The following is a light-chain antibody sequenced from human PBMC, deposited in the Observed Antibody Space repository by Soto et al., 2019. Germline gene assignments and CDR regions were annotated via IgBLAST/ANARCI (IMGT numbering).Light chain of an antibody. V-gene: IGLV2-14*03. J-gene: IGLJ1*01. CDR2: EVS. CDR1: SSDFGGYNY. CDR3: SSYTSSSTPYV. Sequence: QSVLTQPASVSGSPGQSITISCTGTSSDFGGYNYVSWYQQHPGKAPKLMIYEVSNRPSGDSDRFSGSKSGNTASLTISGLQAEDEADYYCSSYTSSSTPYVFGSGTKVTVL.